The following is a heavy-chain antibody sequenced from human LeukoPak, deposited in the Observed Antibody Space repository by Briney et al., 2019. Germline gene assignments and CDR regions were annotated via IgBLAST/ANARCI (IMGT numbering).Heavy chain of an antibody. CDR1: GFSLSTVGVG. CDR2: IYYNDDA. J-gene: IGHJ4*02. CDR3: VSRGLNDYGGGSFEY. D-gene: IGHD4-23*01. V-gene: IGHV2-5*01. Sequence: SGPTLVNPTQTLTLTCTFSGFSLSTVGVGVVWIRQPPGKALEWLALIYYNDDARYSPSLRSRLTITKDTSRNQVVLTMTNMDPVDTATHYCVSRGLNDYGGGSFEYWGQGTLVTVSS.